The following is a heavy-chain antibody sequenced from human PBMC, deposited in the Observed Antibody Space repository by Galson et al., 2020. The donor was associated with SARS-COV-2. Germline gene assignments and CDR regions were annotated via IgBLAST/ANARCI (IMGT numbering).Heavy chain of an antibody. Sequence: GSLRLSCAASGFTFSDHYMDWVRQAPGKGLEWVGRTRDKANSYITEYAASVKNRFTISRDDSKNSLHLQMDSLKTEDTAVYYCAREGYSSSRDAFDIWGQGTMVTVSS. J-gene: IGHJ3*02. CDR2: TRDKANSYIT. V-gene: IGHV3-72*01. CDR1: GFTFSDHY. CDR3: AREGYSSSRDAFDI. D-gene: IGHD6-13*01.